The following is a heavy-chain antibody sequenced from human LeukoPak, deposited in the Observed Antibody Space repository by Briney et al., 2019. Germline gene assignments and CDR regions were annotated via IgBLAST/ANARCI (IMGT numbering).Heavy chain of an antibody. V-gene: IGHV1-2*06. Sequence: ASVKVSCKPSGNTFASYFIHWVRQAPGQGLEWVGRLNPNNGAANYARKFQGRVDMTRDMSIKTAYMELTRLKFDDTAVYYCARDWAYGSGSPYNWFDPWGQGTLVTVSS. CDR1: GNTFASYF. J-gene: IGHJ5*02. CDR2: LNPNNGAA. CDR3: ARDWAYGSGSPYNWFDP. D-gene: IGHD3-10*01.